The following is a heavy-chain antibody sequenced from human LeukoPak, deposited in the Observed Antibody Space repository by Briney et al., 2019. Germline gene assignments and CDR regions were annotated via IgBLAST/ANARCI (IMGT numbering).Heavy chain of an antibody. D-gene: IGHD3-22*01. J-gene: IGHJ4*02. CDR2: ISGSGGST. Sequence: GGSLRLSCAASGFTFSSYAMSWVRQAPGKGLEWVSSISGSGGSTYYADSVKGRFTISRDNSKNTLYLQVDSLRAEDTAVYYCAKEKALVVITYFDYWGQGTLVTVSS. V-gene: IGHV3-23*01. CDR1: GFTFSSYA. CDR3: AKEKALVVITYFDY.